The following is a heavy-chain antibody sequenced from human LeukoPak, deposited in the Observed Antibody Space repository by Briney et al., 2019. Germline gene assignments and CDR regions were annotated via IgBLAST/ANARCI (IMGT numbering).Heavy chain of an antibody. CDR3: ARHAMVRGVLRYFDY. J-gene: IGHJ4*02. Sequence: SETLSLICTVSGGSISSSSYYWDWIRLPPGKGLEWIANIYYSGSTYYNPSLKSRVTISIDTSKNQFSPKLSSVTAADTAVYYCARHAMVRGVLRYFDYWGQGTLVTVSS. CDR1: GGSISSSSYY. V-gene: IGHV4-39*01. CDR2: IYYSGST. D-gene: IGHD3-10*01.